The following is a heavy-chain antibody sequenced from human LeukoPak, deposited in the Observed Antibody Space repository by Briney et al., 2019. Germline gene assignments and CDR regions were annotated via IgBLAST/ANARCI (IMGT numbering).Heavy chain of an antibody. CDR1: GFTFDDYA. V-gene: IGHV3-9*01. CDR3: AKGVGGSSTGLVYFDY. J-gene: IGHJ4*02. D-gene: IGHD1-26*01. Sequence: PGGSLRLSCAASGFTFDDYAMPWVRQAPGKGLEWVSGISWNSGSIGYADSVKGRFTISRDNAKNSLYLQMNSLRAEDTALYYCAKGVGGSSTGLVYFDYWGQGTLVTVSS. CDR2: ISWNSGSI.